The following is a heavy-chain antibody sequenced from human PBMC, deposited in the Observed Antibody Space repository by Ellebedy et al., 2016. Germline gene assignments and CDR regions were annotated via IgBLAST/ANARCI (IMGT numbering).Heavy chain of an antibody. CDR2: ISGSGGST. J-gene: IGHJ2*01. Sequence: GGSLRLSCAASGFTFSSYAMSWVRQAPGKGLEWVSAISGSGGSTYYADSVKGRFTISRDNSKNTLYLQMNSLRAEDTAVYYCAKVVYYDSSGHSGYFDLWGRGTLVTVSS. CDR3: AKVVYYDSSGHSGYFDL. V-gene: IGHV3-23*01. D-gene: IGHD3-22*01. CDR1: GFTFSSYA.